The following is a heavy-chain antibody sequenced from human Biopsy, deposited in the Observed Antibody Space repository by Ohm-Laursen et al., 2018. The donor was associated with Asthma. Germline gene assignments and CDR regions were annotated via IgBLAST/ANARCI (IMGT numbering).Heavy chain of an antibody. J-gene: IGHJ5*02. D-gene: IGHD2-15*01. CDR1: GYTFTDYS. Sequence: ASVKVSCKASGYTFTDYSIHWVRQAPGQGLEWMGRINPNSGDTKYAQRFQGRVTVTRDRSISTAYMELSRLRSDDTAVYYCASDRGYCSGGTCPSWFDPWGQGPLVTFSS. CDR2: INPNSGDT. V-gene: IGHV1-2*06. CDR3: ASDRGYCSGGTCPSWFDP.